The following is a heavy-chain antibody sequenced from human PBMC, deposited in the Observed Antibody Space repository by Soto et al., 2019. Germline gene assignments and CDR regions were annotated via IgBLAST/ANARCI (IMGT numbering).Heavy chain of an antibody. CDR3: ARVTAGSSDFDY. CDR2: INAGNGNT. CDR1: GYTFTSYA. V-gene: IGHV1-3*01. J-gene: IGHJ4*02. Sequence: ASVKVSCKASGYTFTSYAMHWVRQAPGQRLEWMGWINAGNGNTKYSQNLQGRVTMTRDTSISTAYMELRSLRSEDTALYYCARVTAGSSDFDYWGQGTLVTVSS. D-gene: IGHD6-6*01.